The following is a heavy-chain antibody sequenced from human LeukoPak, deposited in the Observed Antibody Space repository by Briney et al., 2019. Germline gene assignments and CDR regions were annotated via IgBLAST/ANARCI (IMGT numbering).Heavy chain of an antibody. J-gene: IGHJ4*02. CDR2: ISGSGGST. D-gene: IGHD7-27*01. V-gene: IGHV3-23*01. CDR1: GFTFSSYA. Sequence: GALRLSCAASGFTFSSYAMSWVRQAPGKGLEWVSTISGSGGSTYYADSVKGRFTISRDKSKNTLYLQMNSLRAEDTAVYYCAKDQVWGSLDYWGQGTLVTVSS. CDR3: AKDQVWGSLDY.